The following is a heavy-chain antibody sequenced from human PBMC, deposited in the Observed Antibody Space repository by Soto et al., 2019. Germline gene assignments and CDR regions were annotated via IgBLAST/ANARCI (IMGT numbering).Heavy chain of an antibody. V-gene: IGHV4-31*03. J-gene: IGHJ4*02. D-gene: IGHD3-22*01. CDR3: ARVVPRYTSGFPYYFDY. CDR2: IYYSGNT. CDR1: GGSISSGGYY. Sequence: QVQLQESGPGLVKSSQTLSLTCTVSGGSISSGGYYWSWIRQLPGKGLEWIGYIYYSGNTYYNPSLKSRIALSVDTSKNKFSLKLSSVTAADTAVYYCARVVPRYTSGFPYYFDYWGQGTLVTVSS.